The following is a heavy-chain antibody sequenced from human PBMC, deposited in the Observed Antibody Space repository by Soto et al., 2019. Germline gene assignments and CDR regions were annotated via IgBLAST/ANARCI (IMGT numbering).Heavy chain of an antibody. V-gene: IGHV3-23*01. D-gene: IGHD3-10*01. CDR2: ISGGGDTT. Sequence: EVQLLESGGGLVQPGGSLRLSCAASGFTFNNYAMSWVRQAPGKGLEWVSAISGGGDTTSYADSVKGRFTVSRDGSKNTLYLQMNSLRAEDTAVYYCAKGRGGSGSLTPRVDFWGQETLVTVSS. CDR1: GFTFNNYA. CDR3: AKGRGGSGSLTPRVDF. J-gene: IGHJ4*02.